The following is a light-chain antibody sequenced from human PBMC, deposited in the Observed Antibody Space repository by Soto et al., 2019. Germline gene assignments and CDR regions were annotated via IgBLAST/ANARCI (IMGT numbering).Light chain of an antibody. CDR3: CSYAGSSTFDVV. V-gene: IGLV2-23*02. J-gene: IGLJ2*01. Sequence: QSALTQPASVSGSPGQSITISCTGTSSDVGSYNLVSWYQQHPGKAPKLMIYEVSKRPSGVSNRFSGSKSGNTASLTISGLQAEEEADYYCCSYAGSSTFDVVFGGGTKVTVL. CDR1: SSDVGSYNL. CDR2: EVS.